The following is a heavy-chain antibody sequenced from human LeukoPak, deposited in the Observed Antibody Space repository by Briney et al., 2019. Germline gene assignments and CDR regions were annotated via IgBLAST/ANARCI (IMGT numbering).Heavy chain of an antibody. CDR1: GGSISSYY. D-gene: IGHD6-19*01. CDR3: ARGSAGWYSIDY. V-gene: IGHV4-59*12. Sequence: SETLSLTCTVSGGSISSYYWSWIRQPPGKGLEWIGYIYHSGSTNYNPSLKSRVTMSVDTSKNQFSLNLSSVTAADTAVYFCARGSAGWYSIDYWGQGILVTVSS. CDR2: IYHSGST. J-gene: IGHJ4*02.